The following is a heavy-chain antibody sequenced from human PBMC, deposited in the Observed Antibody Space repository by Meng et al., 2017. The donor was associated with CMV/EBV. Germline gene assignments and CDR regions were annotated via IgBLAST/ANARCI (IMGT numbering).Heavy chain of an antibody. D-gene: IGHD2-2*01. Sequence: ASVKVSCKASGYTFTSYYMHWVRQAPGQGLEWMGIINPSGGSTNYAQKFQGRVTITTDESTSTAYMELSSLRSEDTAVYYCARVSTWVSHHAFDIWGQGTMVTVSS. CDR1: GYTFTSYY. CDR3: ARVSTWVSHHAFDI. J-gene: IGHJ3*02. CDR2: INPSGGST. V-gene: IGHV1-46*01.